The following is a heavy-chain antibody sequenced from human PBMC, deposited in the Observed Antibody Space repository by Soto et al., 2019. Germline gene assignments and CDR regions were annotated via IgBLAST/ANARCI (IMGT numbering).Heavy chain of an antibody. J-gene: IGHJ5*02. V-gene: IGHV1-58*01. CDR2: IVVGSGST. D-gene: IGHD1-26*01. CDR3: AADMSEGGNDH. CDR1: GFTLTHSA. Sequence: QTQLIQSGPEVKRPGTSVKVSCKASGFTLTHSAVQWLRQTRGQRLEWIGWIVVGSGSTTYAPELQERVTITRDMSTNTAYMELTSLRSEDTAVYYCAADMSEGGNDHWGQGTLVTVSS.